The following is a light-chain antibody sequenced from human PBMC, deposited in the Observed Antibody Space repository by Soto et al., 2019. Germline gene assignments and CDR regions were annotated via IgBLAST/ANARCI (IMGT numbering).Light chain of an antibody. CDR1: QSVSSY. CDR2: DAS. Sequence: EIVLTQSPATLSLSPGERATLSCRASQSVSSYLAWYQQKPGQAPRLLIYDASNRATGIPARFSGSGSGTDFTLTISSLEPEDFAVYYCQLGATFGQGTKV. CDR3: QLGAT. V-gene: IGKV3-11*01. J-gene: IGKJ1*01.